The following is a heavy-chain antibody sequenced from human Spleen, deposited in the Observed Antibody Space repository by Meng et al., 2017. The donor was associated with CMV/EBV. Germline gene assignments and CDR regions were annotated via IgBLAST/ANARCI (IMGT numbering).Heavy chain of an antibody. D-gene: IGHD6-19*01. V-gene: IGHV3-74*01. CDR3: ARSSSGWYWHYYYGMDV. CDR1: GFSFSDYE. CDR2: IKDDGSDT. Sequence: GESLKISCAASGFSFSDYEMDWVRQVPGRGLVWVSQIKDDGSDTRYADSVRGRFTISRDNAKNTLYLQMNSLRAEDTAVYYCARSSSGWYWHYYYGMDVWGQGTTVTVSS. J-gene: IGHJ6*02.